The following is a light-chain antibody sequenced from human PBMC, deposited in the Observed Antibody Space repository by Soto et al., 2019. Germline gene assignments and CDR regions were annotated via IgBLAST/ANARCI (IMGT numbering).Light chain of an antibody. CDR2: WAS. V-gene: IGKV4-1*01. CDR1: QRVLYSSNNKNY. Sequence: DIVMTQSPDSLAVSLGERATINCKSSQRVLYSSNNKNYLAWYQQKPGQPPKLLIYWASIRESGVPDRFSGSASGTDSTLTISRLQAEDVAVYYCQQYYTTPRTFGQGTKVEIK. J-gene: IGKJ1*01. CDR3: QQYYTTPRT.